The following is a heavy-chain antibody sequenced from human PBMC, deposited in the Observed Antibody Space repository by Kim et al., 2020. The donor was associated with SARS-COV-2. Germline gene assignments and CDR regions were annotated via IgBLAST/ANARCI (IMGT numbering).Heavy chain of an antibody. J-gene: IGHJ4*02. CDR2: IYYSGST. CDR3: ARDFDQSTGYYFDY. D-gene: IGHD3-9*01. CDR1: GGSISSSSYY. Sequence: SETLSLTCTVSGGSISSSSYYWGWIRQPPGKGLEWIGSIYYSGSTYYNPSLKSRVTISVDTYKNQFSLKLSSVTAADTAVYYCARDFDQSTGYYFDYWDQGTQVAVSS. V-gene: IGHV4-39*02.